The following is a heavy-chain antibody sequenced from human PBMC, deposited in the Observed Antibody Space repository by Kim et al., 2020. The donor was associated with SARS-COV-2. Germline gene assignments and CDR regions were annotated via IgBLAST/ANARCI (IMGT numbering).Heavy chain of an antibody. CDR3: ARPYDFWSLSNYYYGMDV. J-gene: IGHJ6*02. Sequence: GGSLRLSCAASGFTFSSYSMNWVRQAPGKGLEWVSSISSSSSYIYYADSVKGRFTISRDNAKNSLYLQMNSLRAEDTAVYYCARPYDFWSLSNYYYGMDVWGQGTKVTVSS. CDR2: ISSSSSYI. D-gene: IGHD3-3*01. V-gene: IGHV3-21*01. CDR1: GFTFSSYS.